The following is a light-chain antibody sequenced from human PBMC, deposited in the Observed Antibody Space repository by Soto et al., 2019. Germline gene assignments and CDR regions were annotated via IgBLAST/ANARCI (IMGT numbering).Light chain of an antibody. CDR1: QSINSE. J-gene: IGKJ2*01. CDR3: QQGHNWPLT. CDR2: GAS. V-gene: IGKV3-15*01. Sequence: EIVMTQSPATLSLSPGEIAALSCRAGQSINSELAWYQQKPGQPPRLLIYGASTRATGVPARFTGSESGSEFTLTISGLQSEDFAVYYCQQGHNWPLTFGQGTRLEI.